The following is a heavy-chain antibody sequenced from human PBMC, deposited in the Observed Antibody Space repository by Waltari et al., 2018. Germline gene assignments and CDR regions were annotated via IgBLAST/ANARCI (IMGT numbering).Heavy chain of an antibody. Sequence: QVQLQESGPGLVKPSETLSLTCPVPGASVSSYSWTWIRQPAGKGLEWIGRFQNTGVSNYNPSLKSRVTMSVDTSKNQFSLNLNSVTAADTAVYFCAREALIDGFYYHMDVWGKGTTVTVSS. J-gene: IGHJ6*03. CDR2: FQNTGVS. D-gene: IGHD3-22*01. CDR3: AREALIDGFYYHMDV. V-gene: IGHV4-4*07. CDR1: GASVSSYS.